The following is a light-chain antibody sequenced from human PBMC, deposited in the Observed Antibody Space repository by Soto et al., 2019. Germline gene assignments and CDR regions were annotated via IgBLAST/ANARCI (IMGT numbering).Light chain of an antibody. Sequence: DIQMTQSPSTLSGSVGDRVTITCRASQSISSWLAWYQQKPGKAPKVLIYKASSLESGVPSRFSGSGSGTEFTLTISSLQPDDFATYYCQQYNSYWTFGQGTKVEIK. CDR1: QSISSW. V-gene: IGKV1-5*03. CDR3: QQYNSYWT. CDR2: KAS. J-gene: IGKJ1*01.